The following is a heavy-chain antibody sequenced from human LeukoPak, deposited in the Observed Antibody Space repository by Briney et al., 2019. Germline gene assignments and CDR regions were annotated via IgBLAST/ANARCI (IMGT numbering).Heavy chain of an antibody. J-gene: IGHJ3*02. CDR1: GFTFSSYD. CDR3: AKALTRWAFDI. CDR2: ISLSTNGK. D-gene: IGHD3-16*01. Sequence: GGSLGLSCAASGFTFSSYDMSWVRQAPGKGLEWVSSISLSTNGKTYADSVKGRFTISTDSAKNTLYLQMDSLRAEDTAIYYCAKALTRWAFDIWGQGTMVTVSS. V-gene: IGHV3-23*01.